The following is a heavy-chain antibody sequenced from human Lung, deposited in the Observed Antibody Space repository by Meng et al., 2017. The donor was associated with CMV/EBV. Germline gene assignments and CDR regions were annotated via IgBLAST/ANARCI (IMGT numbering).Heavy chain of an antibody. J-gene: IGHJ6*02. CDR3: ARVGYSNAPAHYYYGLDV. D-gene: IGHD6-13*01. Sequence: GGSXRLXCVVSRFTFNDFEMSWVRQAPGKGPEWVSYISSSGYTIYYADSVKGRFTISRDNAKNSLHLQMNNLRAEDTAVYYCARVGYSNAPAHYYYGLDVWGQGTTVTVSS. CDR2: ISSSGYTI. V-gene: IGHV3-48*03. CDR1: RFTFNDFE.